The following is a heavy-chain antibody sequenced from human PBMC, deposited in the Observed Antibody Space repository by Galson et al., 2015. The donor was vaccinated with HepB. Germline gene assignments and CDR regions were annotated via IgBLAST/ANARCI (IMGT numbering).Heavy chain of an antibody. CDR2: INPSGGST. D-gene: IGHD3-22*01. CDR1: AYTFSSYY. V-gene: IGHV1-46*01. Sequence: SVKVSCKASAYTFSSYYMRWVRQAPGQGLEWMGIINPSGGSTSYAQKFQGRVTMTRDTSTSTVYMELSSLRSDDTAVYYCARYISDGSSGYYLHDAFEIWGQGTMVTVSS. CDR3: ARYISDGSSGYYLHDAFEI. J-gene: IGHJ3*02.